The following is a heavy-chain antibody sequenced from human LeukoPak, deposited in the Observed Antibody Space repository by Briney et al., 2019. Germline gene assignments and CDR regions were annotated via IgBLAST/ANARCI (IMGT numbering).Heavy chain of an antibody. V-gene: IGHV4-34*01. CDR2: ISQSGIT. J-gene: IGHJ5*02. CDR3: AKGLRGSSARYRRWFDP. D-gene: IGHD6-25*01. Sequence: PSETLSLACAVYGGSFSGYYWSWIRQPPGKGLEWIGEISQSGITNYNPSLKSRVTISLDTSKNQFSLTLSSVTAADTAVYYCAKGLRGSSARYRRWFDPWGKGTLVTVSS. CDR1: GGSFSGYY.